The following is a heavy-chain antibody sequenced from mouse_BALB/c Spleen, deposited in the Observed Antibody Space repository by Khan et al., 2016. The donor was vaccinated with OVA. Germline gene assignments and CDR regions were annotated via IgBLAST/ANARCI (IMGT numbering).Heavy chain of an antibody. CDR2: ISSTGST. D-gene: IGHD2-12*01. Sequence: VQLKQSGPGLVKPSQSLSLTCTVSGYSITSDFAWNWIRQFPGNKLEWMGYISSTGSTSYSPSLKSRFSITRDTSKNQFFLHLNSVTTEDTATYYCARSLSYSDSYAMDYWGQGTSVTVSS. V-gene: IGHV3-2*02. CDR3: ARSLSYSDSYAMDY. CDR1: GYSITSDFA. J-gene: IGHJ4*01.